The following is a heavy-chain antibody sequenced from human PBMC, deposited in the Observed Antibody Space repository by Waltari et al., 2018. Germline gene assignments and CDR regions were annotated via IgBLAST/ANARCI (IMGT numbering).Heavy chain of an antibody. D-gene: IGHD3-10*01. CDR2: INPDTGGT. V-gene: IGHV1-2*02. CDR1: AKIPPTYY. Sequence: QVQLVQSGAELKKPGASVNVSCNISAKIPPTYYMQWVRQAPGQCRDWLWWINPDTGGTCYARKFRGRITMTRDTSINTVYLHLSGLRYDDTAVYFCATKRGRGNWLDPWGQGSLVTVSS. J-gene: IGHJ5*02. CDR3: ATKRGRGNWLDP.